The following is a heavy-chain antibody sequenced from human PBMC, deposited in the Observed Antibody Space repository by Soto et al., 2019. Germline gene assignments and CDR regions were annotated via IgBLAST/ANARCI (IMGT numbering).Heavy chain of an antibody. V-gene: IGHV3-7*03. D-gene: IGHD1-26*01. Sequence: EVQLVESGGGLVQPGGSLRLSCAASEFTFSNYWMSWVRQARGKGLEWVANIKEDGSEKYYVDSVKGRFTISRDSAKNSLYLPMDSLRAEDTAVYYCARLRKGGYCDYWGQGSLVTVSS. CDR1: EFTFSNYW. CDR3: ARLRKGGYCDY. CDR2: IKEDGSEK. J-gene: IGHJ4*02.